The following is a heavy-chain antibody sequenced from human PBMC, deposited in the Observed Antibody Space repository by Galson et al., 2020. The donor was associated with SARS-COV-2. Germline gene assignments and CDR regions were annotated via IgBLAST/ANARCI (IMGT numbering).Heavy chain of an antibody. V-gene: IGHV3-30*04. J-gene: IGHJ4*02. CDR1: GFTFSSYA. CDR3: ARSLGGYNLGFDY. Sequence: GGSLRLSCAASGFTFSSYAMHWVRQAPGKGLEWVAVISYDGSNKYYADSVKGRFTISRDNSKNTLYLQMNSLRAADTAVYYCARSLGGYNLGFDYWGQGTLVTVSS. D-gene: IGHD5-12*01. CDR2: ISYDGSNK.